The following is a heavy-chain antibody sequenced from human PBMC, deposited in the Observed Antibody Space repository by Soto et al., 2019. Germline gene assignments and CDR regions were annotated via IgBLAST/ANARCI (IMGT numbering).Heavy chain of an antibody. J-gene: IGHJ4*02. CDR3: VSGFCSGGSCYSSPGNY. CDR1: GFIFSDHY. V-gene: IGHV3-72*01. D-gene: IGHD2-15*01. Sequence: GGSLRLSCAASGFIFSDHYMDWVRQAPGKELEWVGRIRNKGSSYTTGYAASVKGRFTISRDDSENSLYLQMNSLKTEDTALYYCVSGFCSGGSCYSSPGNYWGQGTPVTVSS. CDR2: IRNKGSSYTT.